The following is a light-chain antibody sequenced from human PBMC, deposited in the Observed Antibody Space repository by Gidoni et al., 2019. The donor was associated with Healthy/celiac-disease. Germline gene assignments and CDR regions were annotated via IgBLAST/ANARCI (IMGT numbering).Light chain of an antibody. CDR2: WAS. V-gene: IGKV4-1*01. J-gene: IGKJ1*01. CDR3: QQYYSTPL. CDR1: QSVLYSSNNKNY. Sequence: SLAVSLGERATINCKSSQSVLYSSNNKNYLAWYQQKPGQPPKLLIYWASTRESGVPDRFSGSGSGTDFTRTISSLQAEDVAVYYCQQYYSTPLFGQGTKVEIK.